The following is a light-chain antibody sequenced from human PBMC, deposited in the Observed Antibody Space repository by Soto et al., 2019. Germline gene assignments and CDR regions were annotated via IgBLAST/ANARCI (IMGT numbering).Light chain of an antibody. V-gene: IGKV3-11*01. CDR2: DAS. Sequence: EIVLTQSPATLSLSPGERATLSCRASQSVSSYLAWYQQKPVQAPMLLIYDASNSATGIPARFSGSGSGTDFTLTISSLEPEDFAVYYCQQRSNWPWTFGQGTKVEIK. J-gene: IGKJ1*01. CDR3: QQRSNWPWT. CDR1: QSVSSY.